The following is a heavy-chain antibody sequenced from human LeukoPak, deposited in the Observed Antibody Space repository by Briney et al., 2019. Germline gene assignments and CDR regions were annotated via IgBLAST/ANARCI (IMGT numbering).Heavy chain of an antibody. V-gene: IGHV3-33*01. D-gene: IGHD4-23*01. CDR3: ARAEYGGNSGFWGLFDY. J-gene: IGHJ4*02. CDR2: IWYDGSNK. Sequence: GGSLRLSCAASGFTFSSYGMHWVRQAPGKGLEWVAVIWYDGSNKYYADSVKGRFTISRDNSKNTLYLQMNSLRAEDTAVYYCARAEYGGNSGFWGLFDYWGQGTLVTVSS. CDR1: GFTFSSYG.